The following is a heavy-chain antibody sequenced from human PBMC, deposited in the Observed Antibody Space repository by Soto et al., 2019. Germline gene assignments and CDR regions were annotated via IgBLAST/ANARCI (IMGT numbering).Heavy chain of an antibody. V-gene: IGHV5-10-1*01. CDR1: RYSFTSYW. J-gene: IGHJ6*02. CDR2: IDPSDSYT. CDR3: ARHRGPPYYYYGMDV. Sequence: PGESLKISCKGSRYSFTSYWISWVRQMPGKGLEWMGRIDPSDSYTNYSPSFQGHVTISADKSISTAYLQWSSLKASDTAMYDCARHRGPPYYYYGMDVWGQGTTVTVSS. D-gene: IGHD3-16*01.